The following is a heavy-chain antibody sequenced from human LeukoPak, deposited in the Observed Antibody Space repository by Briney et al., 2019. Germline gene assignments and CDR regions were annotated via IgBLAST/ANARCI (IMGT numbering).Heavy chain of an antibody. CDR2: IYNSGST. Sequence: PSGTLSLTCTVSGYSISSGYYWGWIRQPPGKGLEWIGSIYNSGSTYYNPSLKSRVTISVDTSKNQFSLKLSSVTAADTAVYYCVRSSSSIFDYRGQGTLVTVSS. CDR3: VRSSSSIFDY. J-gene: IGHJ4*02. CDR1: GYSISSGYY. V-gene: IGHV4-38-2*02. D-gene: IGHD6-6*01.